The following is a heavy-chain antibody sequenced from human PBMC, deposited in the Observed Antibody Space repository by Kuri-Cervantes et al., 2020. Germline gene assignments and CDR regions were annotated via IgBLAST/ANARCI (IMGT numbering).Heavy chain of an antibody. D-gene: IGHD3-22*01. CDR3: ARGPPYYYDKY. CDR2: LSYDGSNK. CDR1: GFNLRSYA. V-gene: IGHV3-30-3*01. J-gene: IGHJ4*02. Sequence: GESLKISCAASGFNLRSYAMHWVRQAPGKGLEWVAALSYDGSNKYYADSVKGRFTISRDNAKNSLYLQMNSLRAEDTAVYYCARGPPYYYDKYWGQGTLVTVSS.